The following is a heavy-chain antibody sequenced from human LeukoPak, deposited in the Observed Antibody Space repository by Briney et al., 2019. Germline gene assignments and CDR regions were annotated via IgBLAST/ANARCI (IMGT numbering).Heavy chain of an antibody. D-gene: IGHD3-10*01. Sequence: PGGSLRLSCAASGFTFSSYAMSWVRQAPGKGLEWVSAISSSSSYIYYADSVKGRFTISRDNARNSLYLQMNSLRAEDAAVYYCAREGRESYYFDYWGQGTLVTVSS. CDR1: GFTFSSYA. J-gene: IGHJ4*02. V-gene: IGHV3-21*01. CDR3: AREGRESYYFDY. CDR2: ISSSSSYI.